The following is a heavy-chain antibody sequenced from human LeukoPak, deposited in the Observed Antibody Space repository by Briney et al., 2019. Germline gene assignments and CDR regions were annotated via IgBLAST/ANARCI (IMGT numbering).Heavy chain of an antibody. CDR2: IIPIFGTA. J-gene: IGHJ4*02. D-gene: IGHD5-24*01. V-gene: IGHV1-69*13. CDR3: ASDIRRDGYNDGIFDY. CDR1: GYTFTSYA. Sequence: ASVKVSCKASGYTFTSYAISWVRQAPGQGLEWMGGIIPIFGTANYAQKFQGRVTITADESTSTAYMELSSLRSEDTAVYYCASDIRRDGYNDGIFDYWGQGTLVTVSS.